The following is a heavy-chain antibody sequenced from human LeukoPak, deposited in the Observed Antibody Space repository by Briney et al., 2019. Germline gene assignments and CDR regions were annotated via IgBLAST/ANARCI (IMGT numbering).Heavy chain of an antibody. Sequence: GGSLRHSCAASGFTFDDYAMHWVPHAPGKGLEWISLISGDGGSTYYADSVKGRFTISRDNSKNSLYLQMNSLRTEDTTLYYCAKTLVGELSLIVGYWGQGTLVTVSS. D-gene: IGHD3-16*02. CDR3: AKTLVGELSLIVGY. CDR1: GFTFDDYA. J-gene: IGHJ4*02. CDR2: ISGDGGST. V-gene: IGHV3-43*02.